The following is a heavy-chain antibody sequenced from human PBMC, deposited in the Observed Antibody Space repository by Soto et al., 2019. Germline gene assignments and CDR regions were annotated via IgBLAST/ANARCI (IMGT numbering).Heavy chain of an antibody. D-gene: IGHD6-13*01. CDR3: ATDSPRYSSSWNPFDY. V-gene: IGHV1-24*01. CDR2: FDPEDGET. Sequence: ASVKVSCKVSRYTLTELSMHWVRQARGKGLEWMGGFDPEDGETIYAQKFQGRVTMTEDTSTDTAYMELSSQRSEDTAVYYCATDSPRYSSSWNPFDYWGQGTLVTVSS. J-gene: IGHJ4*02. CDR1: RYTLTELS.